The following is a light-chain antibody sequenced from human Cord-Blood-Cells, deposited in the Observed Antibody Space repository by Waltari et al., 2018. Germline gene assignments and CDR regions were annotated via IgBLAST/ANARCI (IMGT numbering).Light chain of an antibody. J-gene: IGKJ1*01. CDR3: QQRSNWPRT. V-gene: IGKV3-11*01. CDR2: DAS. CDR1: QSVSSY. Sequence: EIVLTQSPATLSLSPGERATLSCRASQSVSSYLAWYQQKPGQAPRLLIYDASNRATCIPARFSGSRSGTDFTLTISSLEPEDFAVYYCQQRSNWPRTFGQGTKVEIK.